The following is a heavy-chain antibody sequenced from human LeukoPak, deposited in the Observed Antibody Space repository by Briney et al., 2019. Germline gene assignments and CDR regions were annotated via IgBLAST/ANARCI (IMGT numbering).Heavy chain of an antibody. J-gene: IGHJ4*02. CDR2: ISGGGGTT. CDR3: AKARGLGIVGAHFDY. CDR1: GFTFSSYA. Sequence: PGGSLRLSCAASGFTFSSYAMSWVRQAPGKGLEWVSTISGGGGTTYYADSETGRFTISRDNSKNTLYLQMNSLRAEDTAVYCCAKARGLGIVGAHFDYWGQGTLVTVSS. D-gene: IGHD1-26*01. V-gene: IGHV3-23*01.